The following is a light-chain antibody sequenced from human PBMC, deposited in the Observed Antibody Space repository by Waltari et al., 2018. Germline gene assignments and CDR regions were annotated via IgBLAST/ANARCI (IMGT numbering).Light chain of an antibody. CDR2: GAA. J-gene: IGKJ2*01. CDR3: QQYGSSVMYT. V-gene: IGKV3-20*01. Sequence: EIVLTPSPGTLSLSPGERATRSCRASQSLSRSRIAGYLHNPGQAPRLLIYGAAGRATGSPDRFSGSGSGTDFSLTISRVEPEDFAVYYCQQYGSSVMYTFGQGTKLEIK. CDR1: QSLSRSR.